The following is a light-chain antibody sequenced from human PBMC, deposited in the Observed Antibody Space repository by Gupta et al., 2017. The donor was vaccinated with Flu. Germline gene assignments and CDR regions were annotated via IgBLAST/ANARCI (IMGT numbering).Light chain of an antibody. CDR1: QNIGTY. CDR2: GAS. CDR3: QQSYSTPPERVT. J-gene: IGKJ4*01. V-gene: IGKV1-39*01. Sequence: DIPMTQSPSSLSASVGDRVTITCRASQNIGTYLNWYQQKPGKAPKVLIYGASTLNSGVPSRFSGNGSGTHFTLSISSVQPEDVATFYCQQSYSTPPERVTFGGGTKVDNK.